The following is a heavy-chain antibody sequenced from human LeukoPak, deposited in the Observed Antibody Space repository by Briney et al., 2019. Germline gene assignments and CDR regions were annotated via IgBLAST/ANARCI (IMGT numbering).Heavy chain of an antibody. J-gene: IGHJ3*02. CDR2: IYSGGST. V-gene: IGHV3-66*01. D-gene: IGHD2-15*01. Sequence: GESLRLSCAASGLTVSTNYMSWVRQAPGKGLEWVSVIYSGGSTYYADSVKGRFSISRDKSKNTLYLQMNSLRVEDTALYYCAREMYCSGGSCYGDAFDIWGQGTMVTVSS. CDR1: GLTVSTNY. CDR3: AREMYCSGGSCYGDAFDI.